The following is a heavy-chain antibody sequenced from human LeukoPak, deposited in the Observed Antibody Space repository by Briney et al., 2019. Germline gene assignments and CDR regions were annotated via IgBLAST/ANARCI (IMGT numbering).Heavy chain of an antibody. Sequence: GGSLRLSCAASGFTFSDYYMSWLRQAPGKGLEWVSYISSSGSTIYYADSVKGRFTISRDNAKNSLYLQMNSLRAEDTAVYYCAGVGPSSGDAFDIWGQGTMVTVSS. CDR3: AGVGPSSGDAFDI. V-gene: IGHV3-11*01. CDR2: ISSSGSTI. D-gene: IGHD6-6*01. CDR1: GFTFSDYY. J-gene: IGHJ3*02.